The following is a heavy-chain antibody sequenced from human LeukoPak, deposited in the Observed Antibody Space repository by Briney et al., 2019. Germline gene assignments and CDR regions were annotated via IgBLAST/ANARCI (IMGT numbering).Heavy chain of an antibody. J-gene: IGHJ4*02. CDR1: GFTFSSYG. V-gene: IGHV3-30*18. CDR2: ISYDGSKR. D-gene: IGHD2-15*01. CDR3: AKDKGSRYCSGGNCFTGGYCDY. Sequence: GGSLRLSCAASGFTFSSYGMHWVRQAPGKGLEWVAVISYDGSKRYYADSVKGRFTISRDNSKNTLYLQMNSLRAEDTAVFYCAKDKGSRYCSGGNCFTGGYCDYWGQGTLVTVSS.